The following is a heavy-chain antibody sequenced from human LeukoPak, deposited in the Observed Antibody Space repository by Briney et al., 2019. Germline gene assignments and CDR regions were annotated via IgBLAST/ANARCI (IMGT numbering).Heavy chain of an antibody. CDR1: GGTFSSYA. V-gene: IGHV1-69*01. CDR3: AKDVSSSWSIYY. CDR2: IIPIFGTA. Sequence: ASVKVSCKASGGTFSSYAISWVRQAPGHGVEWMGGIIPIFGTANYAQKLQGRVTISADESTSTAYMELSSLRSEDTAVYYCAKDVSSSWSIYYWGQGTLVTVSS. D-gene: IGHD6-13*01. J-gene: IGHJ4*02.